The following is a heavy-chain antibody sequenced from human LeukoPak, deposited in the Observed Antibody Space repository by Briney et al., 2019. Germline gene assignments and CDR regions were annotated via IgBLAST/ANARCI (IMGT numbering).Heavy chain of an antibody. CDR1: GGSISSSSYY. CDR3: ARRGGSYGDAFDI. CDR2: IYYSGST. D-gene: IGHD1-26*01. J-gene: IGHJ3*02. Sequence: PSETLSLTCTVSGGSISSSSYYWGWIRQPPGKGLERIGSIYYSGSTYYNPSLKSRVTISVDTSKNQFSLKLSSVTAADTAVYYCARRGGSYGDAFDIWGQGTMVTVSS. V-gene: IGHV4-39*01.